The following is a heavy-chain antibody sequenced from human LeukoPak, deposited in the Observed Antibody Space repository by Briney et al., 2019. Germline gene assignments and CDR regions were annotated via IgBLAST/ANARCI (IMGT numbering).Heavy chain of an antibody. CDR3: AGPNIAAAGTSYYGMDV. J-gene: IGHJ6*02. D-gene: IGHD6-13*01. CDR2: VIPIFGTA. CDR1: GGTFSSYA. V-gene: IGHV1-69*13. Sequence: SVKVSCKASGGTFSSYAISWVRQAPGQGLEWMGGVIPIFGTANYAQKFQGRVTITADESTSTAYMELSSLRSEDTAVYYCAGPNIAAAGTSYYGMDVWGQGTTVTVSS.